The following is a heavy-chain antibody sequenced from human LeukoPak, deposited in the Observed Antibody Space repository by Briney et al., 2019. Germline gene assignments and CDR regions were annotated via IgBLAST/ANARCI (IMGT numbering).Heavy chain of an antibody. Sequence: PSETLSLTCTVSGGSISSNTYYWGWLRQPPGKGLEWIGSIFYGGNTYYNPSLKSRVTISVDTSKNRFSLKLTSVTAADTAVYYCARETKTYCSSTSCLLLPEPYYYYYMDVWGKGTTVTVSS. V-gene: IGHV4-39*02. J-gene: IGHJ6*03. CDR2: IFYGGNT. CDR1: GGSISSNTYY. CDR3: ARETKTYCSSTSCLLLPEPYYYYYMDV. D-gene: IGHD2-2*01.